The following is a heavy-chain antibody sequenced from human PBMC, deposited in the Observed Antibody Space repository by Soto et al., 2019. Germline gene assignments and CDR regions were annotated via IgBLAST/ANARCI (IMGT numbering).Heavy chain of an antibody. D-gene: IGHD6-19*01. V-gene: IGHV3-21*06. CDR1: GFTFSSNT. J-gene: IGHJ4*02. Sequence: GGSLRLSCAASGFTFSSNTINWVRQAPGKGLEWVSSISSSSTYIYYADSVKGRFTISRDNAKNLLYLQMNSLRAEDTAVYYCATAVAGGDYWGQGTLVTVSS. CDR2: ISSSSTYI. CDR3: ATAVAGGDY.